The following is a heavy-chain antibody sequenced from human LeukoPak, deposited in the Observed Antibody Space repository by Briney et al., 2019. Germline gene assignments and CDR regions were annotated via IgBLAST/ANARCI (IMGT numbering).Heavy chain of an antibody. CDR3: ASNTAAVFDY. Sequence: PSETLSLTCTASGDFITAYYWSWIRQPPGKGLKWIGYVYYSGSTEYNPSLRSRVTMSLEMSKHQFSLNLTSVTAADTAVYYCASNTAAVFDYWGQGALVTVSS. CDR2: VYYSGST. CDR1: GDFITAYY. D-gene: IGHD2-21*02. J-gene: IGHJ4*02. V-gene: IGHV4-59*01.